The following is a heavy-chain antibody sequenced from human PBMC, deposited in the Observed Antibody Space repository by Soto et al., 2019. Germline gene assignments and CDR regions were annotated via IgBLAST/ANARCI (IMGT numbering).Heavy chain of an antibody. V-gene: IGHV3-30-3*01. CDR3: ARDVGYDSSGLLY. CDR2: ISYDGSNK. CDR1: GFTFSSYA. Sequence: PGGSLRLSCAASGFTFSSYAMHWVRQAPGKGLEWVAVISYDGSNKYYADSVKGRFTISRDNSKNTLYLQMNSLRAEDTAVYYCARDVGYDSSGLLYWGPGTLVTVSS. J-gene: IGHJ4*02. D-gene: IGHD3-22*01.